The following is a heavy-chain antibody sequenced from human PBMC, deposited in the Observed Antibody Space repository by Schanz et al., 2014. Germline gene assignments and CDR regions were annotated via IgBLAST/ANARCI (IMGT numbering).Heavy chain of an antibody. CDR1: GGTFSSYA. Sequence: QVQLVQSGAEVKKPGASVKVSCKSSGGTFSSYAISWVRQAPGQGLEWMGRIIPILGIATYAQKFQGRVTMTRDTSTSTVYMELSSLRSEDTAVYYCASSGAGYSSSWDFDYWGQGTLVTVSS. CDR3: ASSGAGYSSSWDFDY. V-gene: IGHV1-69*04. D-gene: IGHD6-13*01. J-gene: IGHJ4*02. CDR2: IIPILGIA.